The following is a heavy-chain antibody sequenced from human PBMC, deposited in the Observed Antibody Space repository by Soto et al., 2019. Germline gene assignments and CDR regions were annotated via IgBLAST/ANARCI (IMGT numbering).Heavy chain of an antibody. CDR1: GFAFSTFA. V-gene: IGHV3-23*01. CDR3: AGPGYSSQDY. D-gene: IGHD5-18*01. Sequence: GGSLRLSCVASGFAFSTFALSRVRQAPGKGLEWVSAISRSCDTDYADAVKGRFTISRDNSKNTVYLQTNSLRDDDTAVYYCAGPGYSSQDYWGHGTLVALSS. J-gene: IGHJ4*01. CDR2: ISRSCDT.